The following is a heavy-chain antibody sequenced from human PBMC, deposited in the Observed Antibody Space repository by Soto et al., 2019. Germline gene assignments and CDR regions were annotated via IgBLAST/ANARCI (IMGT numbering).Heavy chain of an antibody. CDR2: ISSSSSTI. V-gene: IGHV3-48*02. D-gene: IGHD5-18*01. J-gene: IGHJ4*02. Sequence: EVQLVESGGGLVQPGGSLRLSCAASGFTFSSYSMNWVRQAPGKGLEWVSYISSSSSTIYYADSVKGRFTISRDNAKNSLYLRMNSLRDEDTAVYYCARDSGYSYGPIAYCGQGSLVTVYS. CDR1: GFTFSSYS. CDR3: ARDSGYSYGPIAY.